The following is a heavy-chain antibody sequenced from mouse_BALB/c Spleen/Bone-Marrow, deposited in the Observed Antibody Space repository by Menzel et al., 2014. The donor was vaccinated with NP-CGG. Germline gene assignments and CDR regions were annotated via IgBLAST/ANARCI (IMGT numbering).Heavy chain of an antibody. CDR3: ARGSNYFDY. Sequence: EVQRVESGGGLVKPGGSLKLSCAASGFTFSDYYMYWVRQTPEKRLEWVATISDGGSYTYYPDSVKGRITISRDNAKNNLYLQMSSLKSEDTAMYYCARGSNYFDYWGQGTTLTVSS. D-gene: IGHD1-1*01. V-gene: IGHV5-4*02. CDR2: ISDGGSYT. J-gene: IGHJ2*01. CDR1: GFTFSDYY.